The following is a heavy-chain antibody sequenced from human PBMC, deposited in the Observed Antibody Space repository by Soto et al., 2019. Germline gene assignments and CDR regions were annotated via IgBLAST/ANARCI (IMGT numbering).Heavy chain of an antibody. D-gene: IGHD4-17*01. CDR3: ARYGDYFSDAFDI. CDR1: SGSISSSNW. Sequence: SETLSLTCAVSSGSISSSNWWSWVRQPPGKGLEWIGEIYHSGSTNYNPSLKSRVTISVDKSKNQFSLKLSSVTAADTAVYYCARYGDYFSDAFDIWGQGTMVTVSS. CDR2: IYHSGST. V-gene: IGHV4-4*02. J-gene: IGHJ3*02.